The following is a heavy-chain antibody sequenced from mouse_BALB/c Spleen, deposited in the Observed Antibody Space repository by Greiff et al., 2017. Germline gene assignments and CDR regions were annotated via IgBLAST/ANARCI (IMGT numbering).Heavy chain of an antibody. CDR1: GYTFTSYW. J-gene: IGHJ2*01. Sequence: QVQLLQPGSELVRPGASVKLSCKASGYTFTSYWMYWVKQWPGQGLEWIGNIYPGSGSTNYDEKFKSKATLTVDTSTSTAYMQLSSLTSEDSAVYYCGRGQGYFDYWGQGTTLTVSS. V-gene: IGHV1S5*01. CDR2: IYPGSGST. CDR3: GRGQGYFDY.